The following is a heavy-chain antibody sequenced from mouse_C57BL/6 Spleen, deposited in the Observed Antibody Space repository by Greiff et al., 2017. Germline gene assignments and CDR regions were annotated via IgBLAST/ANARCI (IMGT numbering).Heavy chain of an antibody. V-gene: IGHV1-7*01. CDR3: AREDYGSSYRYFDV. J-gene: IGHJ1*03. Sequence: QVQLKESGAELAKPGASVKLSCKASGYTFTSYWMHWVQQRPGQGLEWIGYINPSSGYTKYNQKFKDKATLTADKSSSTAYMQLSSLTYEDSAVYYCAREDYGSSYRYFDVRGTGTPVPVSS. CDR2: INPSSGYT. D-gene: IGHD1-1*01. CDR1: GYTFTSYW.